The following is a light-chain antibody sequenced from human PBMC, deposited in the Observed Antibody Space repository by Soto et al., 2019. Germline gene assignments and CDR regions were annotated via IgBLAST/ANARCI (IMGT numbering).Light chain of an antibody. CDR1: QSVSSSY. CDR3: QQYGSSPVT. V-gene: IGKV3-20*01. J-gene: IGKJ1*01. Sequence: EIVLTQSPGTLSLSQGERATLSCRASQSVSSSYLAWYQQKPGQAPRLLIYGASSRATGIPDRFSGSGSGTDFTLTISRLEPEDFVVYYCQQYGSSPVTFGQGTKVDI. CDR2: GAS.